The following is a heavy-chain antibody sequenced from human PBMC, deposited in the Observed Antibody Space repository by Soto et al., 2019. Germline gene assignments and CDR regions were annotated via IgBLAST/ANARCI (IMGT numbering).Heavy chain of an antibody. V-gene: IGHV4-61*01. Sequence: QVQLQESGPGLVKPSETLSLTCTVSGGSVSSGSYYWSWIRQPPGKGLEWIGYIYYSGSTNYNPSLKGPFSISVSTSKSQFSLVLSSGTAAGTAVYYCARDREGSSGWYWPWYWGQGTLVTVSS. D-gene: IGHD6-19*01. CDR3: ARDREGSSGWYWPWY. J-gene: IGHJ4*02. CDR1: GGSVSSGSYY. CDR2: IYYSGST.